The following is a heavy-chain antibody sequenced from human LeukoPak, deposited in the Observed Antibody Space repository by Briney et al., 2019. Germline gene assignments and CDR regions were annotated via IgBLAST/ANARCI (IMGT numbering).Heavy chain of an antibody. CDR3: ARAWTDYNILTGYYTGPFDF. Sequence: ASVTVSFTTSGYTFTTYYITWVRQAPGQGLEWMGWISVYNGNTNYAQNLQGRVTMTTDTSTSTAYLELRSLTSDDTAVYYCARAWTDYNILTGYYTGPFDFWGQGTLVTVSS. D-gene: IGHD3-9*01. CDR1: GYTFTTYY. V-gene: IGHV1-18*01. J-gene: IGHJ4*02. CDR2: ISVYNGNT.